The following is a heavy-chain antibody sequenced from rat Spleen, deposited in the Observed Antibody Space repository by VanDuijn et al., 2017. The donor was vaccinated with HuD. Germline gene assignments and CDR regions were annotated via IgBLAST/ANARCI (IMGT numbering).Heavy chain of an antibody. CDR3: TGPFDY. V-gene: IGHV5-25*01. J-gene: IGHJ2*01. Sequence: EVQLVESGGGLVQPGRSMRLSCTALGFTFSNYYMAWVRRAPTKGLEWVATISFDGNDIYYRDSVKGRFTISRDNAKNTLYLQMDSLRSEDTATYYCTGPFDYWGQGVMVTVSS. CDR2: ISFDGNDI. CDR1: GFTFSNYY.